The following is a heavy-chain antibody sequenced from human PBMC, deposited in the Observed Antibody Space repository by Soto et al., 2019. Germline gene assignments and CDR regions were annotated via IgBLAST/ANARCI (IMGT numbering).Heavy chain of an antibody. V-gene: IGHV4-59*01. J-gene: IGHJ4*02. D-gene: IGHD2-15*01. CDR3: AAPPRYWGQGTLVTVSSGKLPPWGVPETLLCSLWIHRYGGRGVDFDY. Sequence: SETLSLTCTVSGGSISSYYWSWIRQPPGKGLEWIGYIYDSGSTNYNPSLKGRVTISVDTSKNQFSLKLTSVTAADTAVYYCAAPPRYWGQGTLVTVSSGKLPPWGVPETLLCSLWIHRYGGRGVDFDYWGQGTLVTVSS. CDR2: IYDSGST. CDR1: GGSISSYY.